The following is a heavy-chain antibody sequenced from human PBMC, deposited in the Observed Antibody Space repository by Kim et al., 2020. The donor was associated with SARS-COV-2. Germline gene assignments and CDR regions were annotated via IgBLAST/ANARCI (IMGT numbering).Heavy chain of an antibody. D-gene: IGHD2-2*01. CDR2: IYYSGST. J-gene: IGHJ3*02. CDR3: ARVYCSSTSCYGSRTFHDAFDI. Sequence: SETLSLTCTVSGGSISSSSYYWGWIRQPPGKGLEWIGSIYYSGSTYYNPSLKSRVTISVDTSKNQFSLKLSSVTAADTAVYYCARVYCSSTSCYGSRTFHDAFDIWGQGTMVTVSS. V-gene: IGHV4-39*07. CDR1: GGSISSSSYY.